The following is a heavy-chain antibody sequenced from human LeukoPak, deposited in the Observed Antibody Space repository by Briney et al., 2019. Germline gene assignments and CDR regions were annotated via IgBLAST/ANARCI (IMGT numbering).Heavy chain of an antibody. CDR1: GYTLTELS. J-gene: IGHJ3*02. CDR2: FDPEDGET. CDR3: AIVVPAAIALNDAFDI. D-gene: IGHD2-2*01. Sequence: ASVKVSCKVSGYTLTELSMHWVRQAPGKGLEWMGGFDPEDGETIYAQKFQGRVTMTEDTSTDTAYMELSSLRSEDTAVYYCAIVVPAAIALNDAFDIWGQGTMVTVSS. V-gene: IGHV1-24*01.